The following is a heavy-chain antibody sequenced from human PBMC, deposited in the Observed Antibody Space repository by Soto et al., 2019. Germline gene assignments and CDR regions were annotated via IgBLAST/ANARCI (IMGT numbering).Heavy chain of an antibody. D-gene: IGHD6-19*01. CDR1: GFNFKKFA. V-gene: IGHV3-23*01. J-gene: IGHJ4*02. CDR2: ISRCGGST. Sequence: EVQLLESGGGVVQPGGSLRLSCVASGFNFKKFAMAWVRQAPGEGLEWVSGISRCGGSTSYADAVKGRFSIARDDSKNTLSLQVNSLRVEDTDKYYCAKADGEKWLVPLLDSWGQGTLVTV. CDR3: AKADGEKWLVPLLDS.